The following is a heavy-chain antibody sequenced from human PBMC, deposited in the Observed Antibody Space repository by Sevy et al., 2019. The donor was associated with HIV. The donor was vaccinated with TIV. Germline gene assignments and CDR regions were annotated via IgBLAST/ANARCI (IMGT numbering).Heavy chain of an antibody. V-gene: IGHV1-18*01. CDR2: ISADSGNS. CDR1: GYPFSSYG. CDR3: SRDLGGYGGNSIDY. Sequence: ASVKVSCKASGYPFSSYGISWVRQAPGQGLEWMGWISADSGNSNYVQNLQGRVTMTTNTSTRTAYMELRSLGFDDAAVYYCSRDLGGYGGNSIDYWGQGTLVTVSS. J-gene: IGHJ4*02. D-gene: IGHD2-21*02.